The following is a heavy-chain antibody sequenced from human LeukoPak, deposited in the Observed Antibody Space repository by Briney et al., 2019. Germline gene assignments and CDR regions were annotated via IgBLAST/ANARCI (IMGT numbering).Heavy chain of an antibody. J-gene: IGHJ6*02. CDR3: VKDQGRGYYYYYGMDV. CDR2: ISSNGGST. V-gene: IGHV3-64D*06. D-gene: IGHD5-12*01. CDR1: GFTFSSYA. Sequence: GGSLRLSCLASGFTFSSYAMHWVRQAPGKGLEYVSAISSNGGSTYYADSVKGRFIISRDNSKNTLYLQMSSLRAEDTAVYYCVKDQGRGYYYYYGMDVWGQGTTVTVSS.